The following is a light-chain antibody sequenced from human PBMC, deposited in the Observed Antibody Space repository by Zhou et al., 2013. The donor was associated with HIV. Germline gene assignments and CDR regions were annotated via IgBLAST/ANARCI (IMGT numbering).Light chain of an antibody. V-gene: IGKV1-NL1*01. Sequence: GDRVTITCRASQAISNSLAWYQQKPGEAPKFLIYATSRLESGVPSRFSGSGSGTDYTLTISSLQPEDFATYYCQQYYRTPLTFGQGTKLETK. J-gene: IGKJ2*01. CDR3: QQYYRTPLT. CDR2: ATS. CDR1: QAISNS.